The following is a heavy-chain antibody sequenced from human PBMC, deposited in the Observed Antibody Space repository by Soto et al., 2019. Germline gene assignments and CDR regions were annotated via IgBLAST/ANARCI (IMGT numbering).Heavy chain of an antibody. CDR1: GFTFSSYS. J-gene: IGHJ6*02. CDR3: ARDIVGATQYYGMDV. Sequence: GGSLRLSCAASGFTFSSYSINWVRQAPGKGLEWVSSISSSSSYIYYADSVKGRFTISRDNAKNSLYLQMNSLRAEDTAVYYCARDIVGATQYYGMDVWGQGTTVTVSS. V-gene: IGHV3-21*01. CDR2: ISSSSSYI. D-gene: IGHD1-26*01.